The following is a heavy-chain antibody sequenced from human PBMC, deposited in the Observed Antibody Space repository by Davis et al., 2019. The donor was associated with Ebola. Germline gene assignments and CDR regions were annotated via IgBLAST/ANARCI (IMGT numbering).Heavy chain of an antibody. V-gene: IGHV4-34*01. CDR3: ARDYYDSSGFLSYFDV. D-gene: IGHD3-22*01. CDR2: INHSGST. Sequence: MPSETLSLTCAVYGGSFSGYYWSWIRQPPGKGLEWIGEINHSGSTNYNPSLKSRVTISVDTSKNQFSLKLSSVTAADTAVYYCARDYYDSSGFLSYFDVWGRGTLVTVSS. J-gene: IGHJ2*01. CDR1: GGSFSGYY.